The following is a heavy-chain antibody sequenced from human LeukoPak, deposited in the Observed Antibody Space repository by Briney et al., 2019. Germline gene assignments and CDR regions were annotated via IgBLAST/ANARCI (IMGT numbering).Heavy chain of an antibody. CDR1: GYTFTSYD. D-gene: IGHD3-9*01. J-gene: IGHJ4*02. CDR3: ARADMTPGVPDY. CDR2: MNPNSGNT. Sequence: GASVKVSCKASGYTFTSYDINWVRQATGQGLEWMGWMNPNSGNTGYAQKFQGRVTMTRNTSTSTAYMELSSLRSEDTAVYYCARADMTPGVPDYWGQGTLVTVSS. V-gene: IGHV1-8*01.